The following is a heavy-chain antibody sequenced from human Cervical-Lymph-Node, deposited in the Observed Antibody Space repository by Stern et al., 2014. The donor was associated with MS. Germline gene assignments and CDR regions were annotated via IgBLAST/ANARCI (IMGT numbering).Heavy chain of an antibody. V-gene: IGHV1-69*01. CDR3: ARELSQVLVY. CDR1: GGTFRSST. CDR2: IIPLFGTA. J-gene: IGHJ4*02. Sequence: VHLVESGAEVKKPGSSVKVSCKASGGTFRSSTISWVRQAPGQGLEWMGGIIPLFGTANYAQKFQGRVTITADESTSTAYMELSSLRSEDTAVYYCARELSQVLVYWGQGTLVTVSS.